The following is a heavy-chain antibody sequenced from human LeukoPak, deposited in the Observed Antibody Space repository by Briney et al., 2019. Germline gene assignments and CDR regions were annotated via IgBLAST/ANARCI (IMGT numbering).Heavy chain of an antibody. V-gene: IGHV3-66*02. D-gene: IGHD1-7*01. J-gene: IGHJ3*02. Sequence: GGSLRLSCAASGLIVSSNYMSWVRQAPGKGLEWVAVLYPEGTTYYADSVKGRFTISRDNSKNTLFLQINSLRPEDTALYFCARTMVETRTTDAFDIWGQGTMVTVS. CDR2: LYPEGTT. CDR1: GLIVSSNY. CDR3: ARTMVETRTTDAFDI.